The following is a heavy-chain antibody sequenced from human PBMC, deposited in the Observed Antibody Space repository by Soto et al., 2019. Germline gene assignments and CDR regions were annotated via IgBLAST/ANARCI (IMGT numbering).Heavy chain of an antibody. V-gene: IGHV3-33*01. Sequence: VQLVESGGGLVQPGGSLRLSCEASGFMFGTSGMHWVRQAPGKGLEWVSGIWLDGSERHYADSVKGRFTISRDNAKNTVFLQMNSLRVEDTAVYFCARDASGTTSFLVSWGQGTLVTVSS. D-gene: IGHD1-1*01. CDR3: ARDASGTTSFLVS. CDR1: GFMFGTSG. CDR2: IWLDGSER. J-gene: IGHJ5*01.